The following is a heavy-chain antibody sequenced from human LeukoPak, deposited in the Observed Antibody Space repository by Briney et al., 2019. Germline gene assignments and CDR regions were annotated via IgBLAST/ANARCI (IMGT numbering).Heavy chain of an antibody. CDR3: ARAATDSGYDSTTFDY. Sequence: SETLSLTCAVYGGSFRGYYWSWIRQPPGKGVEWIGEINHSGTTNYNPSLKSRVTISVDTSKNQFSLKLNSVTAADRALYSCARAATDSGYDSTTFDYWGQGTLVTVSS. CDR1: GGSFRGYY. CDR2: INHSGTT. V-gene: IGHV4-34*01. J-gene: IGHJ4*02. D-gene: IGHD5-12*01.